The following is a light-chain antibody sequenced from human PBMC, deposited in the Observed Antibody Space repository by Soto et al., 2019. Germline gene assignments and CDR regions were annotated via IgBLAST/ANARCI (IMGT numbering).Light chain of an antibody. Sequence: QLVLTQSPSASASLGASVKLTCTLRSGHSSYAIAWHQQQPEKGPRYLMKLNSDGSHSKGDGITDRFSGSSSGAERYLTISSHQSEDEADYYCQTWGTGPWVFGGGTKLTVL. CDR1: SGHSSYA. V-gene: IGLV4-69*01. CDR2: LNSDGSH. J-gene: IGLJ3*02. CDR3: QTWGTGPWV.